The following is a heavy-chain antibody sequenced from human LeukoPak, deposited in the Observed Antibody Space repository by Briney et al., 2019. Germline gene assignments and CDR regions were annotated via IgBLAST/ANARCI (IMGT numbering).Heavy chain of an antibody. CDR1: GGSISSGGYS. CDR2: IYYTGNT. J-gene: IGHJ5*02. Sequence: PSETLSLTCAVSGGSISSGGYSWSWIRQPPGKAMEFTAYIYYTGNTYFNPSLKSRVTISVDTSKNQFSLKLSSVTAADTAVYYCARGQARLSWFDPWGQGTLVTVSS. CDR3: ARGQARLSWFDP. D-gene: IGHD6-19*01. V-gene: IGHV4-30-4*07.